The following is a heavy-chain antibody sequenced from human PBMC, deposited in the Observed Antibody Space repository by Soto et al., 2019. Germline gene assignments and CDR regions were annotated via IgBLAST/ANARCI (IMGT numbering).Heavy chain of an antibody. CDR3: ARVASGSYDWFDP. Sequence: EVQLVESGGGLVQPGGSLRLSCAASKFTFSRYWMHWVRQTPGKGLMWVARINTDGSRTNYADSVKGRFTISRDNAKNTVFLDMNSLRADDTAVYYCARVASGSYDWFDPWGQGTLVTVSS. V-gene: IGHV3-74*01. CDR1: KFTFSRYW. D-gene: IGHD1-26*01. J-gene: IGHJ5*02. CDR2: INTDGSRT.